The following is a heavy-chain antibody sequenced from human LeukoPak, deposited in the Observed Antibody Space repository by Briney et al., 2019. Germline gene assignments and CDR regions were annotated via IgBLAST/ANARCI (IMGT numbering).Heavy chain of an antibody. J-gene: IGHJ4*02. V-gene: IGHV4-39*01. CDR1: GGSIRSASHY. Sequence: SDTLSLTCTVSGGSIRSASHYWAWIRQPPGKGPEWNGSSYYSGSSYYNPSLKSRVTISVDTSKNQFSLKLSSVTAADTAVYYCARHWPEGDQIDYWGQGILVTVSS. CDR3: ARHWPEGDQIDY. D-gene: IGHD2-21*02. CDR2: SYYSGSS.